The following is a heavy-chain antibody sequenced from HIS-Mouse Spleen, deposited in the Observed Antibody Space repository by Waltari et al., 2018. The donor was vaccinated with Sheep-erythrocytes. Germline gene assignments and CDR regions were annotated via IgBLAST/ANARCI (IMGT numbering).Heavy chain of an antibody. CDR1: GGSISSGGYY. Sequence: QVQLQESGPGLVKPSQTLSLTCTVSGGSISSGGYYWSWIRQHPGKGLEWIGYIYYSGSTYYNPSLKSRVTISVDTSKNQFSMKLSSVTAADTAVYYCARETGIAASKRAFDIWGQGTMVTVSS. V-gene: IGHV4-31*03. J-gene: IGHJ3*02. CDR2: IYYSGST. CDR3: ARETGIAASKRAFDI. D-gene: IGHD6-13*01.